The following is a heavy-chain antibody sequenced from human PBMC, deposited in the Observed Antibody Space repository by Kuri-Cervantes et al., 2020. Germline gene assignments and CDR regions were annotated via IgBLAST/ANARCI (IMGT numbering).Heavy chain of an antibody. Sequence: GGSLRLSCAASGFTFSSYEMNWVRQAPGKGLEWVSYISSSGSTIYYADSVKGRFTISRDNAKNSLYLQMNSLRAEDTAVYYCARGRLYSNYHFYYFDYWGQGTLVTVSS. CDR1: GFTFSSYE. V-gene: IGHV3-48*03. CDR2: ISSSGSTI. J-gene: IGHJ4*02. D-gene: IGHD4-11*01. CDR3: ARGRLYSNYHFYYFDY.